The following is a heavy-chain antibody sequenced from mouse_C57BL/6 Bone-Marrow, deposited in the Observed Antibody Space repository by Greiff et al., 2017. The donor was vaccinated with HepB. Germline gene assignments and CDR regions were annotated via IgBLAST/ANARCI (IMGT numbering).Heavy chain of an antibody. CDR3: AGYYIAY. CDR1: GYTFTSYG. J-gene: IGHJ3*01. CDR2: IYPRSGNT. Sequence: QVQLQQSGAELARPGASVKLSCKASGYTFTSYGISWVKQRTGQGLEWIGEIYPRSGNTYYNEKFKGKATLTADKSSSTAYMELRSLTSEDSAVYFCAGYYIAYWGQGTLVTVSA. D-gene: IGHD2-3*01. V-gene: IGHV1-81*01.